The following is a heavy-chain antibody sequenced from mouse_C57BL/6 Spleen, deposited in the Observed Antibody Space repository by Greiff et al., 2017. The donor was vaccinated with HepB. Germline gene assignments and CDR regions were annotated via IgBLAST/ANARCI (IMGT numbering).Heavy chain of an antibody. J-gene: IGHJ2*01. Sequence: SGAELVRPGASVTLSCKASGYTFTDYEMHWVKQTPVHGLEWIGAIDPETGGTAYNQKFKGKAILTADKSSSTAYMELRSLTSEDSAVYYCTRDLRVDYWGQGTTLTVSS. D-gene: IGHD1-1*01. CDR2: IDPETGGT. V-gene: IGHV1-15*01. CDR1: GYTFTDYE. CDR3: TRDLRVDY.